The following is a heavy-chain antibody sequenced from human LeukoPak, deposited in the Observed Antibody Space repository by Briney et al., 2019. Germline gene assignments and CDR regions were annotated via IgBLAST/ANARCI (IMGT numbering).Heavy chain of an antibody. J-gene: IGHJ4*02. Sequence: GRSLRLSCAASGFTVSSNYMSWVRQAPGKGLEWVSVIYSGGSTYYADSVKGRFTISRDNSKNTLYLQMNSLRAEDTAVYYCARGGGNYYDSSGYYRDYWGQGTLVTVSS. V-gene: IGHV3-53*01. CDR3: ARGGGNYYDSSGYYRDY. CDR1: GFTVSSNY. CDR2: IYSGGST. D-gene: IGHD3-22*01.